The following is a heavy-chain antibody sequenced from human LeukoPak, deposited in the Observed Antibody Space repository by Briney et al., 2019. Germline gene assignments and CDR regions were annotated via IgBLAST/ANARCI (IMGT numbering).Heavy chain of an antibody. CDR1: GGTFSSYA. CDR3: ARDGYCSGGSCYRKGGFDY. V-gene: IGHV1-69*13. Sequence: ASAKVSCKASGGTFSSYAISWVRQAPGQGLEWMGGIIPIFGTANYAQKFQGRVTITADESTSTAYMELSSLRSEDTAVYYCARDGYCSGGSCYRKGGFDYWGQGTLVTVSS. J-gene: IGHJ4*02. CDR2: IIPIFGTA. D-gene: IGHD2-15*01.